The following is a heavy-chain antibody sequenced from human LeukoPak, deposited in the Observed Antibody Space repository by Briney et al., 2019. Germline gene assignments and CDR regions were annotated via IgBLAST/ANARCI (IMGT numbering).Heavy chain of an antibody. CDR1: GFTFTSYG. V-gene: IGHV3-7*01. Sequence: GGSLRLSCAASGFTFTSYGMHWVRQAPGKGLEWVANIKQDGSEKYYVDSVKGRFTISRDNAKNSLYLQMNSLRAEDTAVYYCARDRAAAGWFDPWGQGTLVTVSS. CDR2: IKQDGSEK. J-gene: IGHJ5*02. CDR3: ARDRAAAGWFDP. D-gene: IGHD6-13*01.